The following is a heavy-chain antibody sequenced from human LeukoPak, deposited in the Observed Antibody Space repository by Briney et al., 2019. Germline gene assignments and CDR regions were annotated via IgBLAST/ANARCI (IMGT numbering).Heavy chain of an antibody. CDR3: AKERAPKGDNRLDY. D-gene: IGHD2-21*02. V-gene: IGHV3-23*01. Sequence: GGSLRLSCAASGFTFSSYAMSWVRQAPRKGLDWVSASSGSGGSTYYADSVKGRFTISRDNSKNSLYLQMNSLRGEDTAVYYCAKERAPKGDNRLDYWGKETLVTVSS. J-gene: IGHJ4*02. CDR1: GFTFSSYA. CDR2: SSGSGGST.